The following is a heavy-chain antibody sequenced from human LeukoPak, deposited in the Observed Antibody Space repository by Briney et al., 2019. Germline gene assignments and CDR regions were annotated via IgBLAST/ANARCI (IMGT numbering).Heavy chain of an antibody. J-gene: IGHJ5*02. CDR3: AKDRSSRYWFDP. Sequence: GGSLRHSCAASGFTFSSYAMSWVRQAPGKGLEWVSAISGSGGSTYYADSVKGRFTISRDNSKNTLYLQMNSLRAEDTAVYYCAKDRSSRYWFDPWGQGTLVTVSS. CDR2: ISGSGGST. CDR1: GFTFSSYA. V-gene: IGHV3-23*01. D-gene: IGHD6-13*01.